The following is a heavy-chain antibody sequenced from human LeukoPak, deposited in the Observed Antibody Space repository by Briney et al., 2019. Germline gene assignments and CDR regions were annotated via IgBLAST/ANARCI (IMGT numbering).Heavy chain of an antibody. CDR2: IYYSGST. J-gene: IGHJ3*02. Sequence: SETLSLTCTVSGGSISSSSYYWGWIRQPPGKGLEWIGSIYYSGSTYYNPSLKSRVTITVDTSKNQFSLKLSPVTAADMTVYYCARSHIVAVTGFAFDIWGQGTLVTVSS. D-gene: IGHD2-21*02. CDR3: ARSHIVAVTGFAFDI. V-gene: IGHV4-39*01. CDR1: GGSISSSSYY.